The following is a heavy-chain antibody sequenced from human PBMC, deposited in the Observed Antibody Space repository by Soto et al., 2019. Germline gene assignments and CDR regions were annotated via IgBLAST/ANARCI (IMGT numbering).Heavy chain of an antibody. J-gene: IGHJ3*02. CDR2: INPNSGGT. V-gene: IGHV1-2*02. Sequence: ASVKVSCKASGYTFTGYYMHWVRQAPGQGLEWMGWINPNSGGTNYAQKFQGRVTMTRDTSISTAYMELSRLRSDDTAVYYCARLTYYYDSSGPRAGAFDIWGKGTMVTVSS. CDR1: GYTFTGYY. D-gene: IGHD3-22*01. CDR3: ARLTYYYDSSGPRAGAFDI.